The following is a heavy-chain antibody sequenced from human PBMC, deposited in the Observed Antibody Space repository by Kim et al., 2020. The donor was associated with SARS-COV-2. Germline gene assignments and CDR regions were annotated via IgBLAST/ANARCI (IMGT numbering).Heavy chain of an antibody. CDR1: GYSFTSYW. Sequence: GESLKISCKGSGYSFTSYWISWVRQMPGKGLEWMGRIDPSDSYTNYSPSFQGHVTISADKSISTAYLQWSSLKASDTAMYYCTVIYDSSGYYFGFDPWGQGTLVTVSS. D-gene: IGHD3-22*01. CDR2: IDPSDSYT. J-gene: IGHJ5*02. V-gene: IGHV5-10-1*01. CDR3: TVIYDSSGYYFGFDP.